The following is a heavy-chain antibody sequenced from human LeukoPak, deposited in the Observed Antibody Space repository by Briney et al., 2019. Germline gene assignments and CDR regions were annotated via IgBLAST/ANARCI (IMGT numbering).Heavy chain of an antibody. J-gene: IGHJ6*03. CDR1: GFTVSSKH. D-gene: IGHD5-24*01. Sequence: GGSLRLSCAASGFTVSSKHMTWVRQAPGKGLEWLSYITSSSNTIYYADSVKGRLTISRDNAQNSLYLQMNSLRAEDTAVYYCARVSITGYYYYMDVWGKGTTVTVSS. V-gene: IGHV3-48*01. CDR3: ARVSITGYYYYMDV. CDR2: ITSSSNTI.